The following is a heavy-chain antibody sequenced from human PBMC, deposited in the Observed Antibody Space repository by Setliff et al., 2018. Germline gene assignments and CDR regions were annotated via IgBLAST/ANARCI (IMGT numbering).Heavy chain of an antibody. CDR2: IYWDDDK. Sequence: SGPTLVNPTQTLTLTCTFSALLFPTDSVGVGWIRQSPGKALEWLALIYWDDDKRYSPFLKNRLTITQDTSKNQVVLTLTNMDPGDTATYYCAHRGGYGADSLYYFDVWGQGTLVTVSS. V-gene: IGHV2-5*02. CDR3: AHRGGYGADSLYYFDV. CDR1: ALLFPTDSVG. J-gene: IGHJ4*02. D-gene: IGHD3-10*01.